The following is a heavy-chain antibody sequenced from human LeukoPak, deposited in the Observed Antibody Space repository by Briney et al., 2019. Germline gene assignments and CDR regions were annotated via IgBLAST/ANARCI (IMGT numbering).Heavy chain of an antibody. Sequence: PSETLSLTCTVSGGSISGGSYYWSWIRRPAGKGPEWIGRISTSGSSSYNPSLTSRVTISVDTSKNQFSLKLSSVTAADTAIYSCARQVGPTRAFDIWGQGTMVTVSS. CDR3: ARQVGPTRAFDI. CDR2: ISTSGSS. V-gene: IGHV4-61*02. J-gene: IGHJ3*02. CDR1: GGSISGGSYY. D-gene: IGHD1-26*01.